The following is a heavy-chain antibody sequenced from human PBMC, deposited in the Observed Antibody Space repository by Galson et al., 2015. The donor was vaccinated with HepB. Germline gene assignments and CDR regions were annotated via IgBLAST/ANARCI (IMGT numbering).Heavy chain of an antibody. J-gene: IGHJ6*02. D-gene: IGHD2-2*01. CDR1: GGSISTSTGYF. CDR3: VRRISFYYGMDV. V-gene: IGHV4-39*01. Sequence: ETLSLTCTVSGGSISTSTGYFWGWIRQPPGKGLEWIGSISYSGSTYYNPSLKSRLSISVDTSKNQFSLKLRSVTAAESAVYYCVRRISFYYGMDVWGQGTTVTVSS. CDR2: ISYSGST.